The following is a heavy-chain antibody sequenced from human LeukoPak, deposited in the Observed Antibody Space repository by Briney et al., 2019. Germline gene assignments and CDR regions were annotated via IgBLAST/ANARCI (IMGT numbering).Heavy chain of an antibody. V-gene: IGHV1-18*04. D-gene: IGHD3-22*01. J-gene: IGHJ6*02. Sequence: GASVKVSCKASGYTFTSYYMHWVRQAPGQGLEWMGWISAYNGNTNYAQKLQGRVTMTTDTSTSTAYMELRSLRSDDTAVYYCARDTPAYYYDSSGSYSYYYYGMDVWGQGTTVTVSS. CDR1: GYTFTSYY. CDR2: ISAYNGNT. CDR3: ARDTPAYYYDSSGSYSYYYYGMDV.